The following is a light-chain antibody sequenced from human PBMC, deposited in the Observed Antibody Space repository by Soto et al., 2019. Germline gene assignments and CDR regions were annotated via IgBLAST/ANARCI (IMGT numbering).Light chain of an antibody. J-gene: IGKJ5*01. CDR3: QQYGTSPV. V-gene: IGKV3-20*01. CDR2: STS. CDR1: QTGSSSD. Sequence: EIVLTQFPGTLSLSLGDRATLSCRTSQTGSSSDLAWYQQQPGRAPRLLIYSTSTRAAGIPDRFSGSGSGTDFTLTISRLEPEDFAVYYCQQYGTSPVFGQGPRLDIK.